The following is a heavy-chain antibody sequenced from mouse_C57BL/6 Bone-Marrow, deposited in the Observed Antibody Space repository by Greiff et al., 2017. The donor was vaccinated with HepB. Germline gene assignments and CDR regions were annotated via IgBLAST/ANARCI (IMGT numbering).Heavy chain of an antibody. CDR2: IDPNSGGT. Sequence: VQLQQPGAELVKPGASVKLSCKASGYTFTSYWMHWVKQRPGRGLEWIGRIDPNSGGTKYNEKFKSKATLTVDKPSSTAYMQLSSLTSEDSAVYYCARCLLTMVTGEDYFDYWGQGTTLTVSS. CDR3: ARCLLTMVTGEDYFDY. CDR1: GYTFTSYW. D-gene: IGHD2-2*01. V-gene: IGHV1-72*01. J-gene: IGHJ2*01.